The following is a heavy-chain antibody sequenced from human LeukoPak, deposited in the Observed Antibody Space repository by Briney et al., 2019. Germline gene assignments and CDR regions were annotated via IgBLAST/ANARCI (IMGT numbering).Heavy chain of an antibody. CDR1: GYTFTGYY. CDR3: ARDTSREYSSSCTY. D-gene: IGHD6-13*01. V-gene: IGHV1-2*02. Sequence: ASVKVSCKASGYTFTGYYMHWVRQAPGQGLEWMGWINPNSGGTNYAQKFQGRVTMTRDTSITTAYMELSRLRSDDTAVYYCARDTSREYSSSCTYWGQGTLVTVSS. CDR2: INPNSGGT. J-gene: IGHJ4*02.